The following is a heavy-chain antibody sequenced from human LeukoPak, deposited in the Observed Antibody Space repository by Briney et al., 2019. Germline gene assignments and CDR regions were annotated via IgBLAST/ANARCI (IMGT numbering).Heavy chain of an antibody. J-gene: IGHJ4*02. V-gene: IGHV4-34*12. CDR3: ARRTVRGVIKY. D-gene: IGHD3-10*01. CDR2: IIHSGRT. CDR1: GGSFSGYY. Sequence: SETLSLTCAVYGGSFSGYYWSWIRQPPGKGLEWIGEIIHSGRTNCNPSLKSRVTISVDTSKNQFSLKLSSVTAADTAVYYCARRTVRGVIKYWDQGSLVTVSS.